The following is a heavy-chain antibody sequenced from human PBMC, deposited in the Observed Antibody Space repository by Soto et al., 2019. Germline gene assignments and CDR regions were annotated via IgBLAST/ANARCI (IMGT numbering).Heavy chain of an antibody. D-gene: IGHD2-2*01. CDR3: TTDSYSSIIIVRFDY. V-gene: IGHV3-15*07. Sequence: GGSLILSCAASGFTFSNAWINWVRQAPGKGLEWVGRIKSKTDGGTTDYAEPVKGRFAISRDDSNNMVYLQMNSLKIEDTAVYYCTTDSYSSIIIVRFDYWGHGTLVTVSS. J-gene: IGHJ4*01. CDR1: GFTFSNAW. CDR2: IKSKTDGGTT.